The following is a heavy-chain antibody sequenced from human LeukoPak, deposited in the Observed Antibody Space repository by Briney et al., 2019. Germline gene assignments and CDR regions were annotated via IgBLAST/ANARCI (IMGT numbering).Heavy chain of an antibody. CDR1: GFTFSSYS. D-gene: IGHD5-18*01. V-gene: IGHV3-48*01. CDR2: ISSSSGTI. J-gene: IGHJ4*02. Sequence: PGGSLRLSCAASGFTFSSYSMNWVRQAPGKGLEWVSYISSSSGTIYYADSVKGRFTISRDNAKNSLYLQMSSLRAEDTAVYYCARESFARGYSYGFDYWGQGTLVTVSS. CDR3: ARESFARGYSYGFDY.